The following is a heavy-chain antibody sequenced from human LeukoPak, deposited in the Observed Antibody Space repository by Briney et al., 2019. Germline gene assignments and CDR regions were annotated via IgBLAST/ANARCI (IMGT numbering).Heavy chain of an antibody. Sequence: PSETLSLTCTVSGGSISSYYWSWIRQPPGKGLEWIGYIYYSGSTNYNPSLKSRVTISVDTSKNQFSLKLSSVAAADTAVYYCARSRRGGFDYWGQGTLVTVSS. CDR3: ARSRRGGFDY. J-gene: IGHJ4*02. CDR1: GGSISSYY. D-gene: IGHD3-10*01. V-gene: IGHV4-59*01. CDR2: IYYSGST.